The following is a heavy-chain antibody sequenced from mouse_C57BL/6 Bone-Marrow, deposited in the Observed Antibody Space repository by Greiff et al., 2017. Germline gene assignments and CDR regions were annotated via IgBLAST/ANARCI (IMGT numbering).Heavy chain of an antibody. CDR2: INPSTGGT. J-gene: IGHJ3*01. D-gene: IGHD2-1*01. CDR1: GYSFTGYY. Sequence: VQLKESGPELVKPGASVKISCKASGYSFTGYYMNWVKQSPEKSLEWIGEINPSTGGTTYNQKFKAKATLTVDKSSSTAYMQLKSLTSEDSAVYYCARWVTWFTYWDQGTLVSVAA. V-gene: IGHV1-42*01. CDR3: ARWVTWFTY.